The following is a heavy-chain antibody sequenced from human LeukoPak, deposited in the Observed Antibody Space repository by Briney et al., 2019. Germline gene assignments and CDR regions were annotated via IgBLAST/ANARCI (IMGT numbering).Heavy chain of an antibody. CDR3: ARDPAYCGGDCYSVYQDAFDI. Sequence: PSETLSLTCTVSGDSISSHYWSRIRQPPGKGLEWIGYIYQSGTSNYNPSLKSRVTISVDMSKNQFSLKLRSLTAADTAVYYCARDPAYCGGDCYSVYQDAFDIWGQGTRVTVSS. V-gene: IGHV4-59*11. D-gene: IGHD2-21*02. J-gene: IGHJ3*02. CDR2: IYQSGTS. CDR1: GDSISSHY.